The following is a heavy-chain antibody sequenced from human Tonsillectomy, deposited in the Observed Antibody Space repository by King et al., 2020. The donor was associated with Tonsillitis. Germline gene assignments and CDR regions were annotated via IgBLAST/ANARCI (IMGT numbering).Heavy chain of an antibody. J-gene: IGHJ3*01. CDR2: IWYDGSNK. Sequence: VQLVESGGGVVQPGTSLRLSCAASGFTFSTFGMHWVRQAPGKGLEWVAVIWYDGSNKYYTDSVKGRFTISRDNSKTKKTLYLQMNSLRVEDTAVYYCAREVYADGVDLWGQGTRVTVAS. CDR3: AREVYADGVDL. CDR1: GFTFSTFG. D-gene: IGHD5-24*01. V-gene: IGHV3-33*08.